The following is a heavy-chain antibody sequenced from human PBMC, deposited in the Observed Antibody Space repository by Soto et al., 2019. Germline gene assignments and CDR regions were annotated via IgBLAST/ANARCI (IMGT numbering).Heavy chain of an antibody. D-gene: IGHD2-8*02. CDR2: ISSSSSYI. CDR1: GFTFSSYS. Sequence: EVQLVESGGGLVKPGGSLRLSCAASGFTFSSYSMNWVRQAPGKGLELVSSISSSSSYIYYADSVKGRFTISRDNAKNSLYMQMNSLRAEDTAVYYCARVGTGTPSPDAFDIWGQGTMVTVSS. V-gene: IGHV3-21*01. J-gene: IGHJ3*02. CDR3: ARVGTGTPSPDAFDI.